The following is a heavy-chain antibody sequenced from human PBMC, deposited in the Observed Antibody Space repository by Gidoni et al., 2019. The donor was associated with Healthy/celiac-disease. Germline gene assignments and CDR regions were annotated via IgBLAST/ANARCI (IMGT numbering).Heavy chain of an antibody. D-gene: IGHD1-26*01. Sequence: VQLLEPGGGLVQPGGSLRLPCSASGFTFRSYAMSWVRPAPGKGLGWVSAISSSGGSTYYADSVKGQFTISRDNSKNTRYLQMNSLRAEDTAVYYCAKAFYSGSLRPSDYWGQGTLVTVSS. J-gene: IGHJ4*02. V-gene: IGHV3-23*01. CDR3: AKAFYSGSLRPSDY. CDR2: ISSSGGST. CDR1: GFTFRSYA.